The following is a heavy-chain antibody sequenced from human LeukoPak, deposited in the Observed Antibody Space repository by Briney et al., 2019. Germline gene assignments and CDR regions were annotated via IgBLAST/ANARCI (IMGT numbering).Heavy chain of an antibody. J-gene: IGHJ6*03. V-gene: IGHV3-21*06. CDR2: ISSTQNFI. Sequence: AGSLRLSCAASGFTFSDYSKNWVRQAHRKGPELLSSISSTQNFIYYADSVKGRFTMSRDNAKNSLYLQMNSLRAEDTAVYYCARDGGISRYYYYYMDVWGKGTTVTVSS. CDR1: GFTFSDYS. D-gene: IGHD3-10*01. CDR3: ARDGGISRYYYYYMDV.